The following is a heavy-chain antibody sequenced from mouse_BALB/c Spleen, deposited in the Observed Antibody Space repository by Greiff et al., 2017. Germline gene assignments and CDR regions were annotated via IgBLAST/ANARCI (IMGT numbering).Heavy chain of an antibody. CDR3: ARSTTVVATDAMDY. CDR1: GYTFTSYY. V-gene: IGHV1S56*01. CDR2: IYPGNVNT. J-gene: IGHJ4*01. Sequence: QVQLQQSGPELVKPGASVRISCKASGYTFTSYYIHWVKQRPGQGLEWIGWIYPGNVNTKYNEKFKGKATLTADKSSSTAYMQLSSLTSEDSAVYFCARSTTVVATDAMDYWGQGTSVTVSS. D-gene: IGHD1-1*01.